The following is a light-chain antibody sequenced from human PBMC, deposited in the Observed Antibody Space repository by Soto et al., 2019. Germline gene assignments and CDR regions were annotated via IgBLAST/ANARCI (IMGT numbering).Light chain of an antibody. CDR1: QSVSSN. J-gene: IGKJ1*01. Sequence: EFVLTQSPSTLSLPPGERATLSCRASQSVSSNLACYQQKPGQAPRLLIYGASTRATGIPARFSGSGSGTDFTLTISLLQPEDVATYCCLQLYNFSWTFGQGANVDI. CDR3: LQLYNFSWT. CDR2: GAS. V-gene: IGKV3-15*01.